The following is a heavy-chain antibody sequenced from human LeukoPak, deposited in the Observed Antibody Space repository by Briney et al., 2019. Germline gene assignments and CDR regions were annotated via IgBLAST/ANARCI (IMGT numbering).Heavy chain of an antibody. CDR1: GGSISSSSYY. CDR2: IYTSGST. D-gene: IGHD2-21*02. Sequence: SETLSLTCTVSGGSISSSSYYWSWIRQPAGKGLEWIGRIYTSGSTNYNPSLKSRVTMSVDTSKNQFSLKLSSVTAADTAVYYCAGGVLSVTYYYYYMDVWGKGTTVTISS. J-gene: IGHJ6*03. V-gene: IGHV4-61*02. CDR3: AGGVLSVTYYYYYMDV.